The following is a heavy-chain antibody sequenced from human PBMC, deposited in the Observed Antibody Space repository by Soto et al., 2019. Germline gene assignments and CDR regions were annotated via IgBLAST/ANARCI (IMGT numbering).Heavy chain of an antibody. CDR2: SSATGAGT. CDR3: AKDRRAGGNYGFYSDF. J-gene: IGHJ4*02. D-gene: IGHD1-7*01. V-gene: IGHV3-23*01. Sequence: PGGSLRLSCAASGFTFISYAISWVRLAPGKGLEWVSFSSATGAGTYYADSVKGRFTISRDNSKNTLYLQMTSLRADDTAVYYCAKDRRAGGNYGFYSDFWGQGALVTVSS. CDR1: GFTFISYA.